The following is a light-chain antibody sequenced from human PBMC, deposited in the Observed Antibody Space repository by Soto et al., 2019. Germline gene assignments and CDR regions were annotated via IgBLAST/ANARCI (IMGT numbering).Light chain of an antibody. CDR2: EVS. Sequence: QSALTQPASVSGSPGQSITISCTGTSSDVGGYNYVSWYQQHPGKAPKLMIYEVSNRPSGVSNRFSGSKSGNTASLTISGLKAEDEADYYCSSYISRSTGVFGTGTKLTVL. J-gene: IGLJ1*01. CDR3: SSYISRSTGV. CDR1: SSDVGGYNY. V-gene: IGLV2-14*01.